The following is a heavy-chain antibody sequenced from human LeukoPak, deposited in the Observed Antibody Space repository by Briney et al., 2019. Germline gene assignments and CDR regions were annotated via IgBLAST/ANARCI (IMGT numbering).Heavy chain of an antibody. CDR2: ISAYNGNT. J-gene: IGHJ3*02. V-gene: IGHV1-18*04. CDR1: GYTFTGYY. D-gene: IGHD3-3*01. CDR3: ARELWGGAFDI. Sequence: ASVKVSCKASGYTFTGYYMHWVRQAPGQGLEWMGWISAYNGNTNYAQKLQGKVTMTTDTSTSTAYMELRSLRSDDTAVYYCARELWGGAFDIWGQGTMVTVSS.